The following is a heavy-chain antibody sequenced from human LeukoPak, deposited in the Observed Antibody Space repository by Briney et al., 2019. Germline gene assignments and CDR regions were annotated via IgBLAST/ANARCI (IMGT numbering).Heavy chain of an antibody. V-gene: IGHV3-48*01. D-gene: IGHD3-16*02. J-gene: IGHJ3*02. Sequence: GGSLRLSCAASGFTFSIYSMNWLGQAPGKGLEGVSYISSSSSNIYYADSVKGRFTISRDNDKNSLYLQMNSLGAEDTAVYYCARGPYVWGSYRPNDAFDIWGQGTMVTVSS. CDR2: ISSSSSNI. CDR3: ARGPYVWGSYRPNDAFDI. CDR1: GFTFSIYS.